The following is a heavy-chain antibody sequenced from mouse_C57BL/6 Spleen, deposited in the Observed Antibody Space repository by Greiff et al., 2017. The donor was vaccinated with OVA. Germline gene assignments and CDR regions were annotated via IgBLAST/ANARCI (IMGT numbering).Heavy chain of an antibody. CDR3: ARDDDGDAWFAY. CDR2: ISDGGSYT. Sequence: DVMLVESGGGLVKPGGSLKLSCAASGFTFSSYAMSWVRQTPEKRLEWVATISDGGSYTYYPDNVKGRFTISRDNAKNNLYLQMSHLKSEDTAMYYCARDDDGDAWFAYWGQGTLVTVSA. V-gene: IGHV5-4*01. D-gene: IGHD2-12*01. J-gene: IGHJ3*01. CDR1: GFTFSSYA.